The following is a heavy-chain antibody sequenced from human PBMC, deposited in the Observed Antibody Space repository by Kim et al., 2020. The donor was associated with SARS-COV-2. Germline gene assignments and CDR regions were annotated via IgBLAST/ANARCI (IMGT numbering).Heavy chain of an antibody. V-gene: IGHV1-2*06. CDR3: ARELNYSYDH. J-gene: IGHJ4*02. CDR2: IGTQDGHT. Sequence: ASVKVSCKASGDTRTVYFIHWVRQAPGQGPEWMGRIGTQDGHTVYTQHFQGRVTMTWDTSISTAYVELSSLRFDDTAVYYCARELNYSYDHWGQGTLVTVSS. CDR1: GDTRTVYF. D-gene: IGHD5-18*01.